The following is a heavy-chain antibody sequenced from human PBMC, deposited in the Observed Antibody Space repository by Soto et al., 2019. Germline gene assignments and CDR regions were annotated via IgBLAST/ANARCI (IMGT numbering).Heavy chain of an antibody. Sequence: QVQLVQSGAEVKKPGSSVKVSCKASGGTFSSYAISWVRQAPGQGLEWMGGIIPIFGTANYAQKLQGRVTITSDESTSTAYMELSSLRSEDTAVYYCASKGQWLAYFDYWGQGTLVTVSS. CDR3: ASKGQWLAYFDY. V-gene: IGHV1-69*01. CDR2: IIPIFGTA. CDR1: GGTFSSYA. J-gene: IGHJ4*02. D-gene: IGHD6-19*01.